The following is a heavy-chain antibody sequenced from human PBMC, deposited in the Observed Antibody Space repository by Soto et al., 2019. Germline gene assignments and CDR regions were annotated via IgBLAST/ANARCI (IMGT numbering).Heavy chain of an antibody. CDR1: GYTFTGYY. Sequence: ASVKVSCKASGYTFTGYYMHWVRQAPGQGLEWMGWINPNSGGTNYAQKFQGRVTMTRDTSISTAYMELSRLRSDDTAVYYCARDISSWYSMDVWGQGTTVTVYS. J-gene: IGHJ6*02. CDR2: INPNSGGT. D-gene: IGHD6-13*01. V-gene: IGHV1-2*02. CDR3: ARDISSWYSMDV.